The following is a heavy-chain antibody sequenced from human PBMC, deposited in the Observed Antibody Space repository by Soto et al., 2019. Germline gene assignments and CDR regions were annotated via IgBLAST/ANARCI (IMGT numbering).Heavy chain of an antibody. CDR1: GFTFSSYG. CDR3: ATTRIQLWLPYFDY. V-gene: IGHV3-30*03. J-gene: IGHJ4*02. CDR2: ISYDGSNK. Sequence: PGGPLRLSCAASGFTFSSYGMHWVRQAPGKGLEWVAVISYDGSNKYYADYVKGRFTISRDNSKNTLYLQMNSLRAEDTAVYYCATTRIQLWLPYFDYWGQGTLVTVSS. D-gene: IGHD5-18*01.